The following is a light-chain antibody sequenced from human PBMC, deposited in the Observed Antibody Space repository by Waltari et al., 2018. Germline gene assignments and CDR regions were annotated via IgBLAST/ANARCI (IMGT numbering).Light chain of an antibody. CDR1: QGIRND. Sequence: AIKMTQSPSSLSASVGDRVTITCRATQGIRNDLGWYQQKPVKAPKLLFYAASSLQTGVPSRFSGSGSGTDFTLTISSLQPEDFATYYCLQDYTYPWTFGQGTKVEV. CDR3: LQDYTYPWT. J-gene: IGKJ1*01. CDR2: AAS. V-gene: IGKV1-6*01.